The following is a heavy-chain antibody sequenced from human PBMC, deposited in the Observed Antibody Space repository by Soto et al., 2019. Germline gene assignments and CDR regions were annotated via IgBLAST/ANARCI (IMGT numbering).Heavy chain of an antibody. CDR2: ITGSGSHA. J-gene: IGHJ6*02. D-gene: IGHD3-10*01. Sequence: EVQLLESGGGLVQPGGSLRLSCAASGFTFSNYSMRWVRQAPGKGLEWVSTITGSGSHAYYADSVKGRFTISNDISKSTLFLHMNSLSAEDTAVYYCAKDGSGRWAMDAWGQWTTVTVSS. CDR1: GFTFSNYS. CDR3: AKDGSGRWAMDA. V-gene: IGHV3-23*01.